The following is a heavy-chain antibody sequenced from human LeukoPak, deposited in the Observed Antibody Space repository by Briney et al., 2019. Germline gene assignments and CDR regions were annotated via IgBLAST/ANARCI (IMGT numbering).Heavy chain of an antibody. V-gene: IGHV4-39*01. D-gene: IGHD6-6*01. Sequence: SETLSLTCTVSGGSISSSSYYWGWIRQPPGKGLEWIGSIYYSGSTYYNPSLKSRVTISVDTSKNQFSLKLSSVTAADTAVYYCARHVRLRRGSSSSEVDYWGQGTLVTVSS. CDR3: ARHVRLRRGSSSSEVDY. CDR2: IYYSGST. J-gene: IGHJ4*02. CDR1: GGSISSSSYY.